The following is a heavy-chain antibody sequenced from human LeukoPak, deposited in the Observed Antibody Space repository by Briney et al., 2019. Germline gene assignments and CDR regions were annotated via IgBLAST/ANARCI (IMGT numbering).Heavy chain of an antibody. CDR3: ARVLTWDSYYFDY. CDR1: GGSLSGYY. D-gene: IGHD1-26*01. V-gene: IGHV4-59*08. J-gene: IGHJ4*02. CDR2: IYYSGST. Sequence: SETLSLTCTVSGGSLSGYYWSWIRQPPGKGLEWIGYIYYSGSTSYNPSLKSRVTISVDTSKNQFSLKLSSVTAADTAVYYCARVLTWDSYYFDYWGQGTLVTVSS.